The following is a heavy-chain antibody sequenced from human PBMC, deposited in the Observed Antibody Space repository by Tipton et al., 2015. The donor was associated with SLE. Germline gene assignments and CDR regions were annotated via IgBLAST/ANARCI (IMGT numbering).Heavy chain of an antibody. D-gene: IGHD3/OR15-3a*01. CDR3: ARDRMDYWNAFNV. J-gene: IGHJ3*01. V-gene: IGHV4-34*01. CDR1: GGPMNTNY. Sequence: TLSLTCSVSGGPMNTNYWGWIRQSPGKGLEWIGESSPSGGTKDNPSLKSRVIVSVDTSKNQVSLNLSSVTAADTAVYYCARDRMDYWNAFNVWGQGTMVTVSS. CDR2: SSPSGGT.